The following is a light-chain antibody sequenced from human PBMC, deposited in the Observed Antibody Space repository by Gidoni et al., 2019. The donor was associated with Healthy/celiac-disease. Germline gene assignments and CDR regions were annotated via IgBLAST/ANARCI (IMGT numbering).Light chain of an antibody. CDR2: AAS. J-gene: IGKJ1*01. CDR1: QGIRND. Sequence: DSQMTQSPSSLSASVGDRVTITSRASQGIRNDVGWYQQQQGKAPKRLIYAASSLRSGVPSRFSGRGSGTEFTPTLSSLQPEDFATYYCLQHNSYPRTFGQGTKVEIK. CDR3: LQHNSYPRT. V-gene: IGKV1-17*01.